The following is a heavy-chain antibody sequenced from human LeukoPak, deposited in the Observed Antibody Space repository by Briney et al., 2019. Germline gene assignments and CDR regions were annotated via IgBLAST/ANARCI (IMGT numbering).Heavy chain of an antibody. J-gene: IGHJ4*02. CDR1: GYTFTSYA. CDR2: ISAYNGNT. Sequence: ASVKVSCKASGYTFTSYAMHWVRQAPGQRLEWMGWISAYNGNTNYAQKLQGRVTMTTDTSTSTAYMELRSLRSDDTAVYYCARRNYDFWSDDYWGQGTLVTVSS. CDR3: ARRNYDFWSDDY. V-gene: IGHV1-18*01. D-gene: IGHD3-3*01.